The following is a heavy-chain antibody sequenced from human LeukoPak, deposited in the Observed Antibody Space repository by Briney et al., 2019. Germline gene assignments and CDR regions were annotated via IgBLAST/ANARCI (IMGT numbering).Heavy chain of an antibody. Sequence: PGGSLRLSCAASGFTFNTYWMHWVRQAPGKGLEWVSAISGSGGSTYYADSVKGRFTISRDNSKNTLYLQMNSPRAEDTAVYYCAKDTSRTRVFAFDPWGQGTLVTVSS. CDR2: ISGSGGST. CDR1: GFTFNTYW. CDR3: AKDTSRTRVFAFDP. V-gene: IGHV3-23*01. D-gene: IGHD1-1*01. J-gene: IGHJ5*02.